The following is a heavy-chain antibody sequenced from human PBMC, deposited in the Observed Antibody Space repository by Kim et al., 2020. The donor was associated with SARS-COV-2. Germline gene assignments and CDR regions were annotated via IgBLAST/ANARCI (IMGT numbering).Heavy chain of an antibody. CDR2: INADGSSV. D-gene: IGHD6-6*01. CDR3: ERDRIAARLADF. Sequence: GGSLRLSCAASGFAFDTYWMHWVRQVPGRGPVWLARINADGSSVGYADSVKGRFSVSRDNNRNRLYLQLDSLKGDDTAVYYCERDRIAARLADFWGQGTLVTVSS. CDR1: GFAFDTYW. V-gene: IGHV3-74*01. J-gene: IGHJ4*02.